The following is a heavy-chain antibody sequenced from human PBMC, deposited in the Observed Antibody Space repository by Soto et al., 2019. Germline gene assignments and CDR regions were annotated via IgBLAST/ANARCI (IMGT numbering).Heavy chain of an antibody. CDR2: ISAYNGNT. Sequence: QDQLVQSGVEVKKPGASVKVSCKASGYSFTNYGITWVRQAPGQGFEWMGWISAYNGNTNYAQKFQVRVTMTTDASTSTAYLELRSLRAADTAVYYCARDRGVAPPVAGNTHYYYYMDVWGKGTTVTVSS. CDR3: ARDRGVAPPVAGNTHYYYYMDV. V-gene: IGHV1-18*01. CDR1: GYSFTNYG. J-gene: IGHJ6*03. D-gene: IGHD6-19*01.